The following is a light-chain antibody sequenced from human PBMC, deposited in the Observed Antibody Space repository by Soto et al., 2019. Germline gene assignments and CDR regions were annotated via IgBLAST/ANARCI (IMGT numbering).Light chain of an antibody. CDR3: QQYYSYPFT. CDR2: AAS. Sequence: AIRMTQSPSSFSASTGDRVTITCRASQGISSYLAWYQQKPGIAPKLLIYAASTLQSGVPSRFSGSGSGTDFTLTISCLQSEDFATYYCQQYYSYPFTFGGGTKVEIK. J-gene: IGKJ4*01. CDR1: QGISSY. V-gene: IGKV1-8*01.